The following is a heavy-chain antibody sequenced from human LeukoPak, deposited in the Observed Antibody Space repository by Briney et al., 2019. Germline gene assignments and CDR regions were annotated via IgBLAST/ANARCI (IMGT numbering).Heavy chain of an antibody. CDR1: RFTFSDCG. Sequence: PGGSLRLSCAASRFTFSDCGMHWVRQAPGKGLEWVAFMWYDGENKDYADSVKGRFTISRDNSKDTLYLQMSSLRPEDTAVYYCAKGDDYGANTRLPKYNWFDPWGQGTLVTVSS. J-gene: IGHJ5*02. CDR3: AKGDDYGANTRLPKYNWFDP. V-gene: IGHV3-30*02. D-gene: IGHD4-23*01. CDR2: MWYDGENK.